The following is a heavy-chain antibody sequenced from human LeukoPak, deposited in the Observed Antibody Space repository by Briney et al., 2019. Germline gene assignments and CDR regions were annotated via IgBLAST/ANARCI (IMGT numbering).Heavy chain of an antibody. D-gene: IGHD6-19*01. V-gene: IGHV3-11*04. CDR2: IISSGTTI. CDR3: ARHGSGWDFDY. Sequence: GGSLRPSCAASGFTFSDYYMSWIRQAPGKGLEWVSYIISSGTTIYYADSVKGRFTISRDNAKNSLYLQMNSLRAEDTAVYYCARHGSGWDFDYWGQGTLVTVSS. CDR1: GFTFSDYY. J-gene: IGHJ4*02.